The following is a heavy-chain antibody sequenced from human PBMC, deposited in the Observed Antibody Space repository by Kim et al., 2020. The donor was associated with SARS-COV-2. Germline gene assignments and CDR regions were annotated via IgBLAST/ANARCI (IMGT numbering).Heavy chain of an antibody. D-gene: IGHD5-12*01. CDR3: ARELSGYDSFYYYYYGMDV. V-gene: IGHV3-48*03. Sequence: SYISSSGSTIYYADSVKGRFTISRDNAKNSLYLQMNSLRAEDTAVYYCARELSGYDSFYYYYYGMDVWGQGTTVTVSS. J-gene: IGHJ6*02. CDR2: ISSSGSTI.